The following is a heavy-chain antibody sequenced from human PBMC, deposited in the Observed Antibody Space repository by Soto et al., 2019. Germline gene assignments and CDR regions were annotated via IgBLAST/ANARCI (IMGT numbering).Heavy chain of an antibody. CDR1: GFTFSGYN. J-gene: IGHJ4*02. CDR2: ITSMGSTT. Sequence: QVQLVESGGGLVKPGGSLRLSCAASGFTFSGYNMSWIRQAPGKGLEWVSYITSMGSTTFDAESVKGRFTISRDNTMNLLYVQMNSLSAEDTAVYYCARRATISSAPPFDHWGQGTLVTVSS. V-gene: IGHV3-11*01. D-gene: IGHD5-12*01. CDR3: ARRATISSAPPFDH.